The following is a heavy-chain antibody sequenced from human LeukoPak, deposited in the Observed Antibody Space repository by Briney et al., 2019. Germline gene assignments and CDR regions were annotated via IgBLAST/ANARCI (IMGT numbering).Heavy chain of an antibody. CDR3: ARVRGIAAAPRYAFDI. CDR2: IYHSGST. J-gene: IGHJ3*02. D-gene: IGHD6-13*01. V-gene: IGHV4-38-2*02. Sequence: PSETLSLTCTVSGYSIGSGYYWGWIRQPPGKGLEWIGSIYHSGSTYYNPSLKSRVTISVDTSKNQFSLKLSSVTAADTAVYYCARVRGIAAAPRYAFDIWGQGTMVTVSS. CDR1: GYSIGSGYY.